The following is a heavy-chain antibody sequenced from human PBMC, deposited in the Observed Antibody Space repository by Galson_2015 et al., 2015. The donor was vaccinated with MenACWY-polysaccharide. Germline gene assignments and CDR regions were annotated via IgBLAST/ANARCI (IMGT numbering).Heavy chain of an antibody. J-gene: IGHJ5*02. CDR2: ISGSGTT. CDR3: AKANSGGICTSGWACWFDP. V-gene: IGHV3-23*01. Sequence: SLRLSCAASGFTFTNYVMNWVRQAPGKGLEWVSSISGSGTTYYADSVKGRFTISRDNSKNMVYLQMNSLRAEDTAIYYCAKANSGGICTSGWACWFDPWGQGSLVIVSS. D-gene: IGHD2-15*01. CDR1: GFTFTNYV.